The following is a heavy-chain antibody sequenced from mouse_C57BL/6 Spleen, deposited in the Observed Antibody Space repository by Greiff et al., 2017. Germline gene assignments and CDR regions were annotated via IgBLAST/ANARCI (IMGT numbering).Heavy chain of an antibody. V-gene: IGHV1-55*01. D-gene: IGHD3-3*01. CDR3: ARSGDEVYYFDD. J-gene: IGHJ2*01. Sequence: QVQLQQPGAELVKPGASVKMSCKASGYTFTSYWITWVKQRPGQGLEWIGDIYPGSGSTNYNEKFKSKATLTVDTSSSTAYMQLSSLTSEDSAVYYCARSGDEVYYFDDWGQGTTLTVSS. CDR2: IYPGSGST. CDR1: GYTFTSYW.